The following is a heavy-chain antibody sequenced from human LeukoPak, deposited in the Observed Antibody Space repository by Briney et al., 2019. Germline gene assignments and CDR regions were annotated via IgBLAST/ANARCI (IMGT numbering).Heavy chain of an antibody. D-gene: IGHD2-15*01. CDR1: GGSFSGYY. CDR2: INHSGST. J-gene: IGHJ4*02. V-gene: IGHV4-34*01. CDR3: ARVETGYCSGGSCLISFDY. Sequence: SETLSLTCAVYGGSFSGYYWSWIRQPPGKGLERIGEINHSGSTNYNPSLKSRVTISVDTSKNQFSLKLSSVTAADTAVYYCARVETGYCSGGSCLISFDYWGQGTLVTVSS.